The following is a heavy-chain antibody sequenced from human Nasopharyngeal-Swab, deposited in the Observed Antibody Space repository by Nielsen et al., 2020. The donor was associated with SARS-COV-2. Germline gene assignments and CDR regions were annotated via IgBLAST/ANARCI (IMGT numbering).Heavy chain of an antibody. CDR1: GGTLTTYS. Sequence: SVKVSCRTSGGTLTTYSIAWVRQAPGQGLEWMGRIFPLYGSVDYAQRFQGRVTITADESTNTAHMELSSLRSEDTAMYYCARGTEYSSSSWFEYWGQGTLVTVSS. D-gene: IGHD6-6*01. CDR2: IFPLYGSV. CDR3: ARGTEYSSSSWFEY. J-gene: IGHJ4*02. V-gene: IGHV1-69*13.